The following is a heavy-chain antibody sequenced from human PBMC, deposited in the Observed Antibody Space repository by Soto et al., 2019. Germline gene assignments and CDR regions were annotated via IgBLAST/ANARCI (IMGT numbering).Heavy chain of an antibody. CDR2: MSPNGDNQ. V-gene: IGHV3-30-3*01. CDR3: ASGAAFYYDTSCS. CDR1: GFSFSIHA. J-gene: IGHJ5*02. Sequence: QVELVESGGGVVQSGGSLRLSCAAPGFSFSIHALHWIRQAPGEGLEWVAVMSPNGDNQYYADSVKGRFTISRDTSKSTLSLQMTSLRPEDTAVYYCASGAAFYYDTSCSWGQGTLVTVSS. D-gene: IGHD2-2*01.